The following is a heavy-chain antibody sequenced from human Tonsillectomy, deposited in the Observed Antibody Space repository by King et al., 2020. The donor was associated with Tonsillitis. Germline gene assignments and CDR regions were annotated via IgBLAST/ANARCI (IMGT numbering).Heavy chain of an antibody. D-gene: IGHD6-19*01. CDR3: AGTVAGQWLVPRGPLYI. CDR1: GGSVVSESSY. Sequence: QLQESGPGLVKPSETLSLTCTLSGGSVVSESSYWSWIRQPPGKGLEWIAYISYSGNTNYIPSLRSRVTISVDTSKNQFSLRLSSVTAADTAVYYCAGTVAGQWLVPRGPLYIWGTRAMVTVSS. J-gene: IGHJ3*02. V-gene: IGHV4-61*01. CDR2: ISYSGNT.